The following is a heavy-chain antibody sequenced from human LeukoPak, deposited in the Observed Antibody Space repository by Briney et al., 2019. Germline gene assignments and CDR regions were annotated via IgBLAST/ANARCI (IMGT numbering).Heavy chain of an antibody. Sequence: SQTLSLTCTVSGGSISSGGYYWSWIRQHPGKGLEWIGYIYYSGSTYYNPSPKSRVTISVDTSKNQFSLKLSSVTAADTAVYYCARANYYYYYMDVWGKGTTVTVSS. CDR3: ARANYYYYYMDV. CDR2: IYYSGST. CDR1: GGSISSGGYY. J-gene: IGHJ6*03. V-gene: IGHV4-31*03.